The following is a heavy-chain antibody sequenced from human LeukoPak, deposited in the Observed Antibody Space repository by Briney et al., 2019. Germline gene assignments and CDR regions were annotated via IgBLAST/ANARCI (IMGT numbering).Heavy chain of an antibody. V-gene: IGHV1-2*02. CDR1: GYTFTGYY. J-gene: IGHJ4*02. D-gene: IGHD1-26*01. CDR3: ARDSGSYGGTFDY. Sequence: GASVTVSCKASGYTFTGYYMHWVLQAPGQGLEWMGWINPNSGGTNYAQKFQGRVTMTRDTSISTAYMELSRLRSDDTAVYYCARDSGSYGGTFDYWGQGTLVTVSS. CDR2: INPNSGGT.